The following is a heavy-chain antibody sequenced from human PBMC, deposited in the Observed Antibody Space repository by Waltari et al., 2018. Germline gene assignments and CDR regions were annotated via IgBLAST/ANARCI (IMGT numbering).Heavy chain of an antibody. CDR1: GFTFSSYA. V-gene: IGHV3-30-3*01. CDR3: ASSLGEYSSSSGLRFDP. J-gene: IGHJ5*02. D-gene: IGHD6-6*01. Sequence: QVQLVESGGGVVQPGRSLRLSCAASGFTFSSYAMPWVRQAPGKGLEWVAVISYDGSNKYYADSVKGRFTISRDNSKNTLYLQMNSLRAEDTAVYYCASSLGEYSSSSGLRFDPWGQGTLVTVSS. CDR2: ISYDGSNK.